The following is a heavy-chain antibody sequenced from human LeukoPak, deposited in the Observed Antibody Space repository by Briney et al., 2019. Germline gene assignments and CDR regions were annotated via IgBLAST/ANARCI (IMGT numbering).Heavy chain of an antibody. Sequence: GGSLRLSCAASGFTFSSYWMSWVRQAPGKGLEWVAVISYDGSNKYYADSVKGRFTISRDNSKNTLYLQMKSLRAEDTAVYYCAKGGGYEAQYYYYYLDVWGKGTTVAISS. CDR1: GFTFSSYW. CDR3: AKGGGYEAQYYYYYLDV. J-gene: IGHJ6*03. CDR2: ISYDGSNK. D-gene: IGHD5-12*01. V-gene: IGHV3-30*18.